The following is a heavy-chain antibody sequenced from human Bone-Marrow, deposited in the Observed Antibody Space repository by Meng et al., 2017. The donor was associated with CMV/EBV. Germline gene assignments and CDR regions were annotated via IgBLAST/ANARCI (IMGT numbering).Heavy chain of an antibody. J-gene: IGHJ4*02. D-gene: IGHD3-3*01. V-gene: IGHV3-15*01. CDR3: TTSVLRFLEWPN. CDR1: GFTFNTYS. Sequence: GESLKISCAASGFTFNTYSMNWVRQAPGKGLEWVGRIKSKTDGGTTDYAAPVKGRFTISRDDSKNTLYLQMNSLKTEDTAVYYCTTSVLRFLEWPNWGQGTLVTVSS. CDR2: IKSKTDGGTT.